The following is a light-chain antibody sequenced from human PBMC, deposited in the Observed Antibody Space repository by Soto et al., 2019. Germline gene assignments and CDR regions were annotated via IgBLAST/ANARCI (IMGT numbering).Light chain of an antibody. V-gene: IGLV2-23*02. CDR3: CSYVDSTSVI. CDR2: EVS. J-gene: IGLJ2*01. Sequence: QSALTQPASVSGSPGQSITISCTGTSSDVGSYNFVSWYQQHPGKAPKFIIYEVSKRPSGVSNRFSGSKSGTTASLTISGLQAEDEADYYCCSYVDSTSVIFGGGTKLTVL. CDR1: SSDVGSYNF.